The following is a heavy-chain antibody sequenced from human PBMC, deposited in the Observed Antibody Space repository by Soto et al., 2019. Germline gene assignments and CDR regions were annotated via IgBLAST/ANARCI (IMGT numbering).Heavy chain of an antibody. Sequence: QVQLVQSGAEVKKPGSSVNVSCTASGGTFSSYAISWVRQAPGQGLEWMGGIIAIFGTANYAQKFKGRVTITADESTSTAYMELGSLRSEDTAVYYCARVLIGWYPYYFDYWGQGTLVTVSS. J-gene: IGHJ4*02. CDR2: IIAIFGTA. V-gene: IGHV1-69*01. D-gene: IGHD2-15*01. CDR3: ARVLIGWYPYYFDY. CDR1: GGTFSSYA.